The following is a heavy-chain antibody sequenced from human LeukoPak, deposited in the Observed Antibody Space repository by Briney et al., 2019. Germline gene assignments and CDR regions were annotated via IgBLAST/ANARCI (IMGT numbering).Heavy chain of an antibody. CDR3: ARGVGVTYYYDSSGQT. CDR1: GYTFTTNG. Sequence: ASVKVSCKASGYTFTTNGISWVRQAPGQGLEWMGGIIPIFGTANYAQKFQGRVTITADESTSTAYMELSSLRSEDTAVYYCARGVGVTYYYDSSGQTWGQGTLVTVPS. V-gene: IGHV1-69*13. J-gene: IGHJ5*02. D-gene: IGHD3-22*01. CDR2: IIPIFGTA.